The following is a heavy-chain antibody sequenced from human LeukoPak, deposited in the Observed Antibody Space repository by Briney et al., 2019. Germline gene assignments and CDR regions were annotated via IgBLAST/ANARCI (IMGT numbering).Heavy chain of an antibody. CDR1: GGTLRKYA. D-gene: IGHD2-2*01. J-gene: IGHJ6*02. Sequence: GASVKVSCKASGGTLRKYAFSWVRQAPGQGLEWMGGIIPIFRIADYAQKFQGRVTITADESTGTSYMDLRSLRSEDTATYYCANGDYQLLWGTNYYYGMDVWGQGTTVTVSS. CDR3: ANGDYQLLWGTNYYYGMDV. CDR2: IIPIFRIA. V-gene: IGHV1-69*13.